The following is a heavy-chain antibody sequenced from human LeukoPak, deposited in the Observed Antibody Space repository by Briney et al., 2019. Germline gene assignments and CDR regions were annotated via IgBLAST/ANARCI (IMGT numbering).Heavy chain of an antibody. V-gene: IGHV3-7*01. CDR1: EFTFSRYW. Sequence: GGSLRLSCAASEFTFSRYWMHWVRQAPGKGLEWVANIKQDGSEKYYVDSVKGRFTISRDNAKNSLYLQMNSLRAEDTAVYYCARGPSGYHNTGGQGTLVTVSS. J-gene: IGHJ4*02. D-gene: IGHD5-12*01. CDR3: ARGPSGYHNT. CDR2: IKQDGSEK.